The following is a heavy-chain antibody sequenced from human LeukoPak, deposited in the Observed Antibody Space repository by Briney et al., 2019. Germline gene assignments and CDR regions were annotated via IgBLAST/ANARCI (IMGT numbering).Heavy chain of an antibody. V-gene: IGHV3-9*01. CDR1: GFTFDDYA. D-gene: IGHD3-9*01. CDR3: AKDRNYDILTGYYAADY. Sequence: GGSLRLSCAASGFTFDDYAMHWVRQAPGKGLEWVSGISWNSGSIGYADSVRGRFTISRDNAKNSLYLQMNSLRAEDTALYYCAKDRNYDILTGYYAADYWGQGTLVTVSS. J-gene: IGHJ4*02. CDR2: ISWNSGSI.